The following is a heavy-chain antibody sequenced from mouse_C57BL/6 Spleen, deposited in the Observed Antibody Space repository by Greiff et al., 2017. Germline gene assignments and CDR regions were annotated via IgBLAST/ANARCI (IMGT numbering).Heavy chain of an antibody. CDR2: IHPSDSDT. J-gene: IGHJ1*03. Sequence: VQLQQPGAELVKPGASVKVSCKASGYTFTSYWMHWVKQRPGQGLEWIGRIHPSDSDTNYNQKFKGKATLTVDKSSSTAYMQLSSLTSEDSAVYYCAPMIKRLYWYFDVWDTETTVTVSS. CDR1: GYTFTSYW. D-gene: IGHD2-4*01. CDR3: APMIKRLYWYFDV. V-gene: IGHV1-74*01.